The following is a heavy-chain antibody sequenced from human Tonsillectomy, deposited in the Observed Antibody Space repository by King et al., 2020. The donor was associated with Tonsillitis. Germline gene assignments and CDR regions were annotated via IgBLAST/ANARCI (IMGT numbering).Heavy chain of an antibody. D-gene: IGHD3-3*01. V-gene: IGHV4-30-4*01. CDR2: IFYNGNT. CDR3: ARAKIYYFDH. Sequence: QLQESGPALVKPSQTLSLTCSVSGGSINSVDYYWSWIRQPPRKGLEWIGYIFYNGNTYYNPALQGQATLSIDTSKNHFSLKLTSVTAADTAVYYCARAKIYYFDHWGQGTLVTVSS. J-gene: IGHJ4*02. CDR1: GGSINSVDYY.